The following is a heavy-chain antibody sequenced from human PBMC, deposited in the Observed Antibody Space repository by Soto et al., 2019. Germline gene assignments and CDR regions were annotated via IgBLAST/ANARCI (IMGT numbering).Heavy chain of an antibody. J-gene: IGHJ4*02. CDR1: GFTFSTYS. Sequence: GGSLRLSCAASGFTFSTYSMNWVRQAPWKGLEWVSYISSSSSTIFYTDSVKGRFTVSRDNAKNSLYLQMNSLRAEDTAVCYCARPTYYYDSSGPPAYWGQGTLVTVSS. V-gene: IGHV3-48*01. CDR2: ISSSSSTI. D-gene: IGHD3-22*01. CDR3: ARPTYYYDSSGPPAY.